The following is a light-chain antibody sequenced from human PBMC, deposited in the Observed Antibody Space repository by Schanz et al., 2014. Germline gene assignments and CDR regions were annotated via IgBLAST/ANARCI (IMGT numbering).Light chain of an antibody. CDR1: SSDVGGYNY. CDR2: EGT. J-gene: IGLJ1*01. CDR3: SSYTSSSTLV. Sequence: QSALTQPASVSGSPGQSITISCTGTSSDVGGYNYVSWYQQHPGKAPKVMIYEGTKRPSGVSNRFSGSKSGNTASLTISGLQAEDEADYYCSSYTSSSTLVFGTGTKLTVL. V-gene: IGLV2-14*01.